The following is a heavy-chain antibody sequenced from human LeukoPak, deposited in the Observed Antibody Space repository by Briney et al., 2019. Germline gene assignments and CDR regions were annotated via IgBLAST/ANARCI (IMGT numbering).Heavy chain of an antibody. CDR1: GFPFSDYW. V-gene: IGHV3-7*01. J-gene: IGHJ4*02. CDR2: INQDGRIQ. Sequence: VGSLRLSCAASGFPFSDYWMDWVRQAPGKGVEWVANINQDGRIQYYADSVRGRFIISRNNAKNSLYLQMYSLRAEDTAIYFCSRSLDYLGQGALVTVSS. CDR3: SRSLDY.